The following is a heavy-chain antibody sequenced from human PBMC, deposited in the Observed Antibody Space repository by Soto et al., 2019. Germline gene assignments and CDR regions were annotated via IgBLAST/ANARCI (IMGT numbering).Heavy chain of an antibody. Sequence: PGGSLRLSCAASRFTFDTYWMNWVRQAPGKGPEWLSGINSDGTISSYADSVKGRFTIPRDNARNTLSLQMNSLRADDTAVYYCARLSGDHSAFFSYGMDAWGQGTTVTAP. CDR3: ARLSGDHSAFFSYGMDA. CDR1: RFTFDTYW. V-gene: IGHV3-74*01. J-gene: IGHJ6*02. CDR2: INSDGTIS. D-gene: IGHD2-21*01.